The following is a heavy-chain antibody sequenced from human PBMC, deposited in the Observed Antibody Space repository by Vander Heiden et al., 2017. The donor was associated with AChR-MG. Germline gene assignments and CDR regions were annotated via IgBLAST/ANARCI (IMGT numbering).Heavy chain of an antibody. V-gene: IGHV2-5*02. J-gene: IGHJ6*03. CDR3: AHSRMQRVRDYYYYMDV. D-gene: IGHD6-6*01. CDR1: GFSPSTSGVG. Sequence: QITLKESGPTLVKPTQTLTLTCTFSGFSPSTSGVGVGWFRQPPGKALEWLALIYWDDDKRYSPSLKSRLTITKDTSKNQVVLTMTNMDPVDTATYYCAHSRMQRVRDYYYYMDVWGKGTTVTVSS. CDR2: IYWDDDK.